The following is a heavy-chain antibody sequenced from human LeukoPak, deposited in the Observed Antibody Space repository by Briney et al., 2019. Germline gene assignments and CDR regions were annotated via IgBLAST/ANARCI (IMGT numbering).Heavy chain of an antibody. CDR3: ARENRWTRAFDI. J-gene: IGHJ3*02. Sequence: PSETLSLTCTVSGGSISSYYWSWIRQPPGKGLEWIGYIYYSGSTNYNPSLKSRVTISVDTSKNQFSLKLSSVTAADTAVYYCARENRWTRAFDIWGQGTMVTVSS. D-gene: IGHD3/OR15-3a*01. CDR2: IYYSGST. V-gene: IGHV4-59*01. CDR1: GGSISSYY.